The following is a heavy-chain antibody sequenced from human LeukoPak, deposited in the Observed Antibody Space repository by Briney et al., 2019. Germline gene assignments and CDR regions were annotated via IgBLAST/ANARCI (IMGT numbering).Heavy chain of an antibody. CDR2: INPNSGGT. V-gene: IGHV1-2*02. J-gene: IGHJ6*03. Sequence: GASVKVSCKASGYTFTYYYMHWVRQAPGQGLEWMGWINPNSGGTNYAQKFQGRVTMTRDTSISTAYMELSRLRSDDTAVYYCARRGSSSFDYYYYYMDVWGKGTTVTVSS. D-gene: IGHD6-6*01. CDR3: ARRGSSSFDYYYYYMDV. CDR1: GYTFTYYY.